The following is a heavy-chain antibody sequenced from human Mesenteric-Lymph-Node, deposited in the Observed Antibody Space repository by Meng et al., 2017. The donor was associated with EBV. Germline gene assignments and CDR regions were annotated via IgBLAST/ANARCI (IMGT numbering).Heavy chain of an antibody. Sequence: VQLVQSGAEVKKPGASVKVSCTASGYTFTSYAMHWVRQAPGQRLEWMGWINAGNGNTKYSQKFQGRVTITRDTAASTAYMELSSLRSEDTAVYYCARDDSLYGSGSHDYWGQGTLVTVSS. CDR2: INAGNGNT. J-gene: IGHJ4*02. V-gene: IGHV1-3*01. D-gene: IGHD3-10*01. CDR1: GYTFTSYA. CDR3: ARDDSLYGSGSHDY.